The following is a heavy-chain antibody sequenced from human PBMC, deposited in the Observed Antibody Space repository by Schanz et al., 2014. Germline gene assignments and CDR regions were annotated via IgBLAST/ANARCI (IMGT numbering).Heavy chain of an antibody. D-gene: IGHD2-15*01. CDR1: GFTFSTYA. Sequence: EVQLLESGGALVQLGGSLRLSCSASGFTFSTYAMSWARQTPGKGLEWVSSITTGGNTYYRDSVKGRFIVSRDNSKNTLYLEMNRLRVDDTAVYYCSKDKQGSRSDDSWGQGTLVTVSS. V-gene: IGHV3-23*01. CDR2: ITTGGNT. J-gene: IGHJ5*01. CDR3: SKDKQGSRSDDS.